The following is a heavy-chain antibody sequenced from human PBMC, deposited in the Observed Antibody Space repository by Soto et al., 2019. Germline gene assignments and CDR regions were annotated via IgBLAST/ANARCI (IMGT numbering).Heavy chain of an antibody. CDR2: FSGYNGNT. CDR3: ASPGVDYDAHHYYYGMDV. Sequence: QVQLVQSGAEVKKPGASVKVSCKASGYTFTSYGISWVRQAPGQGLEWMGWFSGYNGNTNYAQKLQGSVTMTTDTSTSTAYMELRSLRSDDTAVYYCASPGVDYDAHHYYYGMDVWGQGTTVTVSS. D-gene: IGHD3-3*01. J-gene: IGHJ6*02. CDR1: GYTFTSYG. V-gene: IGHV1-18*01.